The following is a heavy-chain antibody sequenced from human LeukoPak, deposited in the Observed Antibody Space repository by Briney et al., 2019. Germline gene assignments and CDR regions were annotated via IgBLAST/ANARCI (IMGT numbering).Heavy chain of an antibody. D-gene: IGHD4-17*01. CDR2: IIGSGGNT. J-gene: IGHJ4*02. V-gene: IGHV3-23*01. CDR3: AKGMDYGDLFFDY. Sequence: PGGSLRLSCAASGFTFSSYAMSWVRQAPGKGLEWVSGIIGSGGNTYYADSVKGRFTISRDTSKNTLYLQMNSLTAEDTAVYYCAKGMDYGDLFFDYWGQGTLVTVSS. CDR1: GFTFSSYA.